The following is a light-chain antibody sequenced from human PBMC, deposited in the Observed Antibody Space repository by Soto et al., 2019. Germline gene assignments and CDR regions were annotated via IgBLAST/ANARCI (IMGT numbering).Light chain of an antibody. CDR2: NAS. Sequence: DIQMTQSPSTLSGSVGDRVTISCRASQTISSWLAWYQKKPGKAPKLLIYNASTLKSGVPSRFSGRGAGTEFTLTISRLEPDDFAVYYCQQYGSPSWTFGQGTKVEIK. CDR1: QTISSW. V-gene: IGKV1-5*03. J-gene: IGKJ1*01. CDR3: QQYGSPSWT.